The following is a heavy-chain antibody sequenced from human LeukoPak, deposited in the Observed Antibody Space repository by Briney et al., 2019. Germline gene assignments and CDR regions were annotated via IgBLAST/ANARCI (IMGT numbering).Heavy chain of an antibody. CDR1: GFTFSDYW. CDR3: ASYLYCWSDLGY. D-gene: IGHD2-8*02. J-gene: IGHJ4*02. CDR2: IKPDGSEK. Sequence: GGSLRLSCAASGFTFSDYWMTWVRQAPGKGLEWVANIKPDGSEKYYVDSVKGRFTISRDNAKNSLYLQMNSLRVEDTAVYYCASYLYCWSDLGYWGQGTLVTVSS. V-gene: IGHV3-7*01.